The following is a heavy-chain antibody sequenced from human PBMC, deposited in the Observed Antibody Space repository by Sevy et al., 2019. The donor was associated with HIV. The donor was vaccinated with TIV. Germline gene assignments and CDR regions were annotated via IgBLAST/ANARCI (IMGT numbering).Heavy chain of an antibody. Sequence: GGSLRLSCAASGFTFSTYTMNWVRQAPGKGLEWVSSTSFGSNYIYYADSVKGRFTISRDNAENSLFLQMNSLRAGDTAVYYCARPYGSGSWEAFDLWGQGTMVTVSS. D-gene: IGHD3-10*01. CDR1: GFTFSTYT. CDR2: TSFGSNYI. V-gene: IGHV3-21*01. CDR3: ARPYGSGSWEAFDL. J-gene: IGHJ3*01.